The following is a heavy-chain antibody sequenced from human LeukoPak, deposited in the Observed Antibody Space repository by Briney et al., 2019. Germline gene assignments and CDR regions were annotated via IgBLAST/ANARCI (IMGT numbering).Heavy chain of an antibody. V-gene: IGHV3-7*03. CDR2: IKKDGSEK. D-gene: IGHD3-16*01. CDR3: AGEGGRAGFDY. CDR1: GFTFSNFW. J-gene: IGHJ4*02. Sequence: GGSLRLSCVASGFTFSNFWMSWVRQAPGKGLEWVANIKKDGSEKFYMDSVEGRFTISRDNAKNSLHLQMNSLRAEDRAVYYCAGEGGRAGFDYWGQGTLVTVSS.